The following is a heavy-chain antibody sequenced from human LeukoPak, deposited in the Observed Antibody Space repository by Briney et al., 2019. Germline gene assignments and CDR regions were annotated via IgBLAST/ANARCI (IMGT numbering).Heavy chain of an antibody. V-gene: IGHV3-48*01. CDR2: ISSSSNVI. CDR1: GFTFSSYS. Sequence: LAGRSLRLSCAASGFTFSSYSMNWVRQAPGKGLEWVSYISSSSNVIYYTDSVKGRFTISRDNARNLLCLQMNSLRAEDTAVYYCARGDPIYDFWSGGDYWGQGSLVTVSS. D-gene: IGHD3-3*01. CDR3: ARGDPIYDFWSGGDY. J-gene: IGHJ4*02.